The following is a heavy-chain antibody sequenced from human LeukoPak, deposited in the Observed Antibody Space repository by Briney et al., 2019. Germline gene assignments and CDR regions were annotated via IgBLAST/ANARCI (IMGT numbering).Heavy chain of an antibody. Sequence: PSETLSLTCTVSGDSISSYYWSWIRQPPGKGLEWIGYIYYTGSTNYNPSLKSRVTISVDTSKNQFSLKLSSVTAADTAVYYCAREVVGVTPPHYYYYMDVWGKGTTVTVSS. CDR3: AREVVGVTPPHYYYYMDV. CDR1: GDSISSYY. V-gene: IGHV4-59*01. CDR2: IYYTGST. J-gene: IGHJ6*03. D-gene: IGHD1-26*01.